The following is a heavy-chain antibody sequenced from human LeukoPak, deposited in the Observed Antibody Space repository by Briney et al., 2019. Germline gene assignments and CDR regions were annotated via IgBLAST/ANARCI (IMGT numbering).Heavy chain of an antibody. Sequence: GGSLRLSCAATGFTVSSSYMSWVRQAPGKGLEWVSVVYSGGKTYYADSVKGRFSISRDNSKNMVYLQMNSLRAEDTAVYYCARYSDRGEWYPSYWGQGTLVTVSS. CDR2: VYSGGKT. D-gene: IGHD3-3*01. V-gene: IGHV3-66*01. CDR3: ARYSDRGEWYPSY. J-gene: IGHJ4*02. CDR1: GFTVSSSY.